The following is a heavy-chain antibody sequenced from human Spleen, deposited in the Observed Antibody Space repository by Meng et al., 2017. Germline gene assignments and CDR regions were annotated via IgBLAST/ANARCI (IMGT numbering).Heavy chain of an antibody. J-gene: IGHJ4*02. CDR1: GGSINSYY. Sequence: QVHLQASGPGLVKLSETLSLPCMVSGGSINSYYWSWIRQPPGKELEWXGYIFYSGSTNYNPSLKSRVTISIDTSKNQFSLKLTSVTATDTAVYYCARGVGIDYWGQGTLVTVSS. CDR3: ARGVGIDY. CDR2: IFYSGST. V-gene: IGHV4-59*01. D-gene: IGHD1-26*01.